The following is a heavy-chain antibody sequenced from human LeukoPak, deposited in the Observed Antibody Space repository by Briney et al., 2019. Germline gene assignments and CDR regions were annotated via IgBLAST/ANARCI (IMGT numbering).Heavy chain of an antibody. D-gene: IGHD3-22*01. CDR3: ARYYDGSGYYYVRYFDY. CDR1: GFSLSTSGLG. V-gene: IGHV2-5*02. CDR2: IYWDDDK. Sequence: SGPTLVKPSQTLTLTCTFSGFSLSTSGLGVGWIRQPPGKALEWLAVIYWDDDKRYSPSLKSRVTITKDTSKNQVVLTMTNMDPVDTATYYCARYYDGSGYYYVRYFDYWGQGTLVTVSS. J-gene: IGHJ4*02.